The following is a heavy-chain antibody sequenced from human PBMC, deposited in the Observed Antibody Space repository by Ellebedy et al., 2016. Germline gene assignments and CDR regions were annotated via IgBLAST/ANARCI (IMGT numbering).Heavy chain of an antibody. V-gene: IGHV4-31*03. CDR3: ALYDISSGSFNP. CDR1: GDSTTSGGQF. Sequence: SETLSLTXTVSGDSTTSGGQFWTWIRQHPGKGLEWIGSTYYSGNTNYNPSLKSRITISVDTSKSQFSLNLNSVTAADTAIYYCALYDISSGSFNPWGQGTLVTVSS. CDR2: TYYSGNT. J-gene: IGHJ5*02. D-gene: IGHD2-8*01.